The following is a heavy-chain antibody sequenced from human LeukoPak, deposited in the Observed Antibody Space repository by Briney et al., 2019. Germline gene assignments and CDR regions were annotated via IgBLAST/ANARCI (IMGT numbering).Heavy chain of an antibody. D-gene: IGHD3-22*01. V-gene: IGHV4-34*01. CDR3: ARRYYYDSSGYSD. Sequence: SETLSLTCAVYGGSFSGYYWSWIRQPPGKGLEWIGEINHSGSTNYNPSLKSRVTISVDTSKNQFSLKLSSVTAADTAVYYCARRYYYDSSGYSDWGQGTLVTVSS. CDR1: GGSFSGYY. CDR2: INHSGST. J-gene: IGHJ4*02.